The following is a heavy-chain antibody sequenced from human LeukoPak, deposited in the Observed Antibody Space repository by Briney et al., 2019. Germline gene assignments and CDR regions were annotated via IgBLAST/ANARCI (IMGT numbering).Heavy chain of an antibody. V-gene: IGHV3-21*01. CDR1: GFTFSSYS. D-gene: IGHD3-10*01. CDR3: ARLPRLLWFGALSDNWFDP. Sequence: GGSLRLSCAASGFTFSSYSMNWVRQAPGKGLEWVSSISSSSSYIYYADSVKGRFTISRDNAKNSLYLQMNRLRAEDTAVYYCARLPRLLWFGALSDNWFDPWGQGTLVTVSS. CDR2: ISSSSSYI. J-gene: IGHJ5*02.